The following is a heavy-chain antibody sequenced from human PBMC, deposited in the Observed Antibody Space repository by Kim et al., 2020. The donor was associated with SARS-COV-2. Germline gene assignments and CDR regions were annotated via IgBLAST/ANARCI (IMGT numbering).Heavy chain of an antibody. Sequence: SETLSPTCTVSGGSISSSSYYWGWIRQPPGKGLEWIGSIYYSGSTYYNPSLKSRVTISVDTSKNQFSLKLSSVTAADTAVYYCARYSGSYGDAFDIWGQG. V-gene: IGHV4-39*07. CDR2: IYYSGST. D-gene: IGHD1-26*01. CDR3: ARYSGSYGDAFDI. CDR1: GGSISSSSYY. J-gene: IGHJ3*02.